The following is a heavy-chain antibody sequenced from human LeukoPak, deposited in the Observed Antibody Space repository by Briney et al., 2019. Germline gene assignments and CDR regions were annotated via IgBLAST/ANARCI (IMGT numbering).Heavy chain of an antibody. J-gene: IGHJ3*02. CDR1: AGSISSYY. V-gene: IGHV4-4*07. D-gene: IGHD3-22*01. Sequence: SGTLSLTCSVSAGSISSYYWSWIRQPAGKGLEWIGRIYSSGSTNYNPSLKSRVTMSVDASKNHFSLKLTSVTAADPAIYYCARQAYDTGYGAFDIWGQGTMVTVSS. CDR2: IYSSGST. CDR3: ARQAYDTGYGAFDI.